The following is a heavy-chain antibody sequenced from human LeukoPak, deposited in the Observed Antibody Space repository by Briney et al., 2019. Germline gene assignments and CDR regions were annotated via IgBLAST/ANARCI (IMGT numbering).Heavy chain of an antibody. J-gene: IGHJ4*02. Sequence: SETLSLTCAVYGGSYSGYYWSWIRQPPGKGLEWIGEINHSGSTNYNPSLKSRVTISVDTSKNQFSLKLSSVTAADTAVYYCARGEHDYGGNSELGNFDYWGQGTLVTVSS. D-gene: IGHD4-23*01. CDR1: GGSYSGYY. CDR2: INHSGST. V-gene: IGHV4-34*01. CDR3: ARGEHDYGGNSELGNFDY.